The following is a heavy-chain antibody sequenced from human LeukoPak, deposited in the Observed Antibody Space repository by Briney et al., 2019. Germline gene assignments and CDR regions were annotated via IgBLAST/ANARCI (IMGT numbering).Heavy chain of an antibody. D-gene: IGHD4-17*01. V-gene: IGHV3-11*01. CDR2: IISSGSTI. CDR1: GFTFSDYY. J-gene: IGHJ5*02. CDR3: ARDLPPDPDDWGDYGRGGNNWFDP. Sequence: GGSLRLSCAASGFTFSDYYMSWIRQAPGKGLEWVSYIISSGSTIYYADPVKGRFTISRDNHKNALYLQMNRLRADDTAVYYCARDLPPDPDDWGDYGRGGNNWFDPWGQGTLVTVPS.